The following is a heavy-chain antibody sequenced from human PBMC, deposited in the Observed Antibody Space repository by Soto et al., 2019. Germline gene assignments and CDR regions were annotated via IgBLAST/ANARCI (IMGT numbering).Heavy chain of an antibody. CDR2: INASGGRT. CDR3: AKDTRYGDYVRWFDS. CDR1: GFTFSSYA. J-gene: IGHJ5*01. V-gene: IGHV3-23*01. Sequence: EVHLLESGGGLVQPGGSLRLSCTASGFTFSSYAMTWVRQAPGRGLEGVSGINASGGRTYYADSVKGRFTISRDNSKSTLYLQMKSLRAEDTAVYDCAKDTRYGDYVRWFDSWGQGTLVTVTS. D-gene: IGHD4-17*01.